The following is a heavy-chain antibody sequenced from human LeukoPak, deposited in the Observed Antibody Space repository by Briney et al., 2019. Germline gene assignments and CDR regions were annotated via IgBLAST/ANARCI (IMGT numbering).Heavy chain of an antibody. Sequence: ASVKVSCKASGYTFTSYDINWVRQATGQGLEWMGWMNPNSGNTGYAQKFQGRVTMTRNTSISTAYMELSSLRSEDTAVYYCARGYSSGYYYWGYYFDYWGQGTLVTVSS. J-gene: IGHJ4*02. D-gene: IGHD3-22*01. CDR2: MNPNSGNT. CDR1: GYTFTSYD. CDR3: ARGYSSGYYYWGYYFDY. V-gene: IGHV1-8*01.